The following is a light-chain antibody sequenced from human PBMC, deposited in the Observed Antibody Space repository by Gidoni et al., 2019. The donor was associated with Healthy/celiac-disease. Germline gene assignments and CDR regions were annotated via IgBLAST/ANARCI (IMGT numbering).Light chain of an antibody. CDR2: GAS. J-gene: IGKJ1*01. CDR1: QSVSSN. V-gene: IGKV3-15*01. CDR3: QQYNNWPPWT. Sequence: EIVMTPSPATLSVSPGERATISCRASQSVSSNFAWYQQKPGQAPRLLIDGASTRATGIQARFSGSGSGTEFTLTISSLQSEEFAVEYCQQYNNWPPWTFGQGTKVEIK.